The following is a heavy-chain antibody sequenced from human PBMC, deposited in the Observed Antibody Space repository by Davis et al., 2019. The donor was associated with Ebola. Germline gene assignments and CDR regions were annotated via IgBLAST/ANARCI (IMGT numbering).Heavy chain of an antibody. CDR2: IYYSGST. CDR3: ARVLLGYYYYGMDV. CDR1: GGSISSGGYY. Sequence: PSETLSLTCTVSGGSISSGGYYWSWIRQHPGKGLEWIGYIYYSGSTYYNPSLKSRVTISVDTSKNQFSLKLSSVTAADTAVYYCARVLLGYYYYGMDVWGQGTTVTVSS. V-gene: IGHV4-31*03. D-gene: IGHD3-16*01. J-gene: IGHJ6*02.